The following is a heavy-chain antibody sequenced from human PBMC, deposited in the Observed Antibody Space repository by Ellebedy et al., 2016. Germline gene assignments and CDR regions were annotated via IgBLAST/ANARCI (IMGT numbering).Heavy chain of an antibody. J-gene: IGHJ6*02. CDR3: ARDGYYYGMDV. CDR2: ISWNGGST. Sequence: GGSLRLSXAASGFTFDDYAMHWVRQAPGKGLEWVSGISWNGGSTGYADSVKGRFTISRDNAKNSLYLQMNSLRAEDTALYYCARDGYYYGMDVWGQGTTVTVSS. CDR1: GFTFDDYA. V-gene: IGHV3-20*03.